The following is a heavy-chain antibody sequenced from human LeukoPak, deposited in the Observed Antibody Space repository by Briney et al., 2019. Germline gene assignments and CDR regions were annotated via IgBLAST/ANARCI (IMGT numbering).Heavy chain of an antibody. D-gene: IGHD6-19*01. CDR1: GYTFTGYY. CDR3: ARDRIAVAGTEY. Sequence: ASVKVSCKASGYTFTGYYLHWVRQAPGQGLEWMGWINPNSGDTNYAQKFQGRVTMTRDTSISTAYMELTGLTSDDTAVYYCARDRIAVAGTEYWGQGTLVTVSS. CDR2: INPNSGDT. V-gene: IGHV1-2*02. J-gene: IGHJ4*02.